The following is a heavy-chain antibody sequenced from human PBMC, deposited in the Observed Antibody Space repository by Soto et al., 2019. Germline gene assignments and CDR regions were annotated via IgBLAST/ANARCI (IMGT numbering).Heavy chain of an antibody. CDR3: AKGGSTSRWPYYYGMDV. D-gene: IGHD2-2*01. V-gene: IGHV3-23*01. J-gene: IGHJ6*02. CDR2: ISGIGGST. Sequence: EVQLLESGGGLVQPGGSLRLSCQPSGFTFSSNALSWARRPPGKGLEWVPAISGIGGSTYNADSVKGRFTISRDNSKNTLYLQMNSLRAEDTAVYYCAKGGSTSRWPYYYGMDVWGQGTTVTVSS. CDR1: GFTFSSNA.